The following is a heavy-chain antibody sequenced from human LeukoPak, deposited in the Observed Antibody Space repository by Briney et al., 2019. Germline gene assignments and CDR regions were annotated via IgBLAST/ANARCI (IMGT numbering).Heavy chain of an antibody. Sequence: SETLSLTCAVYGGSFSGYYWSWIRQPPGKGLEWIGEINHSGSTNYNPSLRSRVTISVDTSKNQFSLKLSSVTAADTVVYYCARGGDSSGYYYIDYWGQGTLVTVSS. J-gene: IGHJ4*02. CDR2: INHSGST. V-gene: IGHV4-34*01. CDR3: ARGGDSSGYYYIDY. CDR1: GGSFSGYY. D-gene: IGHD3-22*01.